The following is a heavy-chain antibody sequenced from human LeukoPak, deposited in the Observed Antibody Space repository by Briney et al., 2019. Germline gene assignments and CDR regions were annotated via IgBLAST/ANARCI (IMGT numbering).Heavy chain of an antibody. D-gene: IGHD3-22*01. V-gene: IGHV4-59*02. Sequence: PSETLSLTCTVSGGSVSSYYWSWIRQPPGKGLEWIGYIYYSGSTNYNPSLKSRVTISVDTSKNQFSLKLSSVTAADTAVYYCARDRADYDSSGYYSWDYWGQGTLVTVSS. CDR2: IYYSGST. CDR3: ARDRADYDSSGYYSWDY. CDR1: GGSVSSYY. J-gene: IGHJ4*02.